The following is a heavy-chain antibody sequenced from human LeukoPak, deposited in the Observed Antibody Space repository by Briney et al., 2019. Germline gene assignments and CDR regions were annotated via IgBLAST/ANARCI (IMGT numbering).Heavy chain of an antibody. Sequence: SETLSLTCTVSGGSISSYYWSWIRQPPGKGLEWIGYIYYSGSTNYNPSLKSRVTISVDTSKNQFSLKLSSVTAAGTAVYYCARYYYGSGSPGQNWFDPWGQGTLVTVSS. D-gene: IGHD3-10*01. CDR2: IYYSGST. CDR3: ARYYYGSGSPGQNWFDP. J-gene: IGHJ5*02. CDR1: GGSISSYY. V-gene: IGHV4-59*08.